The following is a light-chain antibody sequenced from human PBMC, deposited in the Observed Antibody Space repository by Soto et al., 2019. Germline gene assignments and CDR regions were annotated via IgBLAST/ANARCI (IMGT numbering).Light chain of an antibody. CDR2: RAS. Sequence: DIQMTQSPSTLSAFVGDRVTITCRASQSISTSLAWYQQKPGKAPKLLIYRASSLESGVPARFSGSGSATEFTLSISSLQPDDFATYYCQQYGSSSRTFGQGTKVDIK. J-gene: IGKJ1*01. V-gene: IGKV1-5*03. CDR1: QSISTS. CDR3: QQYGSSSRT.